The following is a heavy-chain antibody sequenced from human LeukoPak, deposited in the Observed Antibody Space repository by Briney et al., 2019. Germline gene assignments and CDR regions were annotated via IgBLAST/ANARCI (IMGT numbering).Heavy chain of an antibody. J-gene: IGHJ4*02. CDR3: AKDRARGGATDFDY. D-gene: IGHD3-16*01. V-gene: IGHV3-23*01. CDR2: ISGGGDST. CDR1: GFTFWSYA. Sequence: GGSLRLSCAASGFTFWSYAMSWVRQAPGKGLEWVSAISGGGDSTYYADSVKGRFTISRDTSKNTLYLQMNSQRAEDTAVHYCAKDRARGGATDFDYWGQGALVTVSS.